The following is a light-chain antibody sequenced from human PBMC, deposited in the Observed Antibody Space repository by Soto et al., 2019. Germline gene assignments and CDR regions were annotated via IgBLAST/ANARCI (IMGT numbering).Light chain of an antibody. CDR1: QTINNC. CDR3: QQCYIYWT. Sequence: DIQMTQSPSTLSSSVGDTVTITCRASQTINNCLAWYQQKPGKAPKLLISDASSLEPGVPSRFSGSGSGTEFTLSINSLQHDDFATYYCQQCYIYWTFGQGTKVDIK. CDR2: DAS. V-gene: IGKV1-5*01. J-gene: IGKJ1*01.